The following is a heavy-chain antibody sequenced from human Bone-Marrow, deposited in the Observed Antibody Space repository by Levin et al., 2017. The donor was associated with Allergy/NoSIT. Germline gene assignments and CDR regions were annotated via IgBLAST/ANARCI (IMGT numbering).Heavy chain of an antibody. CDR2: ISYDGSDK. D-gene: IGHD3-16*02. J-gene: IGHJ4*02. CDR3: ARGFLSYSFDY. V-gene: IGHV3-30*14. CDR1: GFTFNSYS. Sequence: GGSLRLSCAASGFTFNSYSMHWVRQAPGKGLEWVAVISYDGSDKYYADSVKGRFTISRDKSKNTLHLQMNSLRAEDTAVYYCARGFLSYSFDYWGQGALVTVSS.